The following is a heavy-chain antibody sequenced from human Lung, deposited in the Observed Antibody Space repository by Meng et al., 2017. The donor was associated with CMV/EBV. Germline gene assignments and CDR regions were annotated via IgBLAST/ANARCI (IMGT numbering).Heavy chain of an antibody. CDR2: IHPHRGDT. Sequence: SVXVSCKASGYTFTAHYFHWVRQAPGQGLEWMGWIHPHRGDTNYAQQFQGRVTLTRDTSSNTGYMELTRLTSDDTAVYYCARDNNWGRDYWGQGTLVTVSS. CDR1: GYTFTAHY. CDR3: ARDNNWGRDY. D-gene: IGHD7-27*01. V-gene: IGHV1-2*02. J-gene: IGHJ4*02.